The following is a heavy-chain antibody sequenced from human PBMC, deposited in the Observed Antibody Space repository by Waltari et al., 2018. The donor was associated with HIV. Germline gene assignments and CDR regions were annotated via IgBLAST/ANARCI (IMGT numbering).Heavy chain of an antibody. J-gene: IGHJ5*02. Sequence: QVQLQESGPGLVKPSQTLSLTCTVSGGSISSGGYYWSWIRQHPGKGLEWIGYINYSGRTYYNPSLKSRVTISVDTSKNQFSLKLSSVTAADTAVYYCARERYYDILTGYSYNWFDPWGQGTLVTVSS. D-gene: IGHD3-9*01. CDR3: ARERYYDILTGYSYNWFDP. V-gene: IGHV4-31*03. CDR1: GGSISSGGYY. CDR2: INYSGRT.